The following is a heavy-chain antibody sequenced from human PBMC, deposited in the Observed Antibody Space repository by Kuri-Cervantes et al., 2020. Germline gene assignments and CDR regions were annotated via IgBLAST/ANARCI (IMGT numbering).Heavy chain of an antibody. J-gene: IGHJ4*02. D-gene: IGHD3-10*01. CDR2: IYYSGST. V-gene: IGHV4-59*01. CDR1: GGSFSGYY. CDR3: ARLGAGYGSGSYDY. Sequence: SETLSLTCAVYGGSFSGYYWSWIRQPPGKGLEWIGYIYYSGSTNYNPSLKSRVTISVDTSKNQFSLKLSSVTAADTAVYYCARLGAGYGSGSYDYWGQGTLVTVSS.